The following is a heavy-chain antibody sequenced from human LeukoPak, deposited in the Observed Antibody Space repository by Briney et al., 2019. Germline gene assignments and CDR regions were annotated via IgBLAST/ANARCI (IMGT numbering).Heavy chain of an antibody. D-gene: IGHD6-6*01. V-gene: IGHV5-51*01. Sequence: GESLKISCKGSGYSFTNYWIGWVRQMPGKGLEWMGIIYPGDSNTRYSPSFQGQVTITADKSISTAYLQWSSLKASDTAKYYCARHTKYSTSSRVFDYWGQGTLVTVSS. CDR1: GYSFTNYW. CDR2: IYPGDSNT. CDR3: ARHTKYSTSSRVFDY. J-gene: IGHJ4*02.